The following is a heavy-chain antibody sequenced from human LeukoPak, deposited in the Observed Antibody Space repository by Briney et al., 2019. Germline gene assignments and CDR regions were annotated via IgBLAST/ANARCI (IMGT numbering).Heavy chain of an antibody. CDR1: GYSISSGYC. J-gene: IGHJ4*02. CDR2: IYHSGST. D-gene: IGHD1-26*01. V-gene: IGHV4-38-2*02. CDR3: AREPLYRGSYVGS. Sequence: SETLSLTCTVSGYSISSGYCWGWIRQPPRKGLERIGSIYHSGSTYYNPSLKSRVTISVDTSKNQFSLKLSSVTAADTAVYYCAREPLYRGSYVGSWGQGTLVTVSS.